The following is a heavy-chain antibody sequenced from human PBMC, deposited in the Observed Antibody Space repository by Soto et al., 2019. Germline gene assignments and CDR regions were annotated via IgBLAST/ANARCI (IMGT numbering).Heavy chain of an antibody. CDR3: ARGNYDSTYYFDY. CDR2: VSFDGRNK. Sequence: GGSLRLSCAASGFTFSSYAMHWVRQAPGKGLEWVTFVSFDGRNKYYPDSVKGRFTVSRDNSKNTLFLQMNSLRGEDTAVYYCARGNYDSTYYFDYWGPGTLVTVSS. D-gene: IGHD3-22*01. J-gene: IGHJ4*02. V-gene: IGHV3-30*04. CDR1: GFTFSSYA.